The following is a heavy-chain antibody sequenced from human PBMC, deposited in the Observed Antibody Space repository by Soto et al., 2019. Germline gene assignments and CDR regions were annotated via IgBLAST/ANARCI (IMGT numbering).Heavy chain of an antibody. D-gene: IGHD3-22*01. CDR1: GFSFTSST. V-gene: IGHV1-58*01. J-gene: IGHJ4*01. CDR2: IVVGSGNT. Sequence: SVKVSCKASGFSFTSSTVQWVRQPRGQRLEWIGWIVVGSGNTIYAQKFQERVIVTRDKSTSTAYMELSSLTSEDTAVYYCAVGDYHDSSGYSYDFWG. CDR3: AVGDYHDSSGYSYDF.